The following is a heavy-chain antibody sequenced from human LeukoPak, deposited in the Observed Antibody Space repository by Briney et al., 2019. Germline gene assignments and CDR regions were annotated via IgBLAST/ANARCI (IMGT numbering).Heavy chain of an antibody. CDR3: AKGENSWSYSAFDY. D-gene: IGHD1-26*01. Sequence: PGGSLRLSCAASGFTFSSYAMSWVRQAPGKGLEWVSAIGSSGGSTYYADSVKGRFTISRDNSKNTLYLQMNSLRAEDAAVYYCAKGENSWSYSAFDYWGQGALVTVSS. CDR2: IGSSGGST. V-gene: IGHV3-23*01. CDR1: GFTFSSYA. J-gene: IGHJ4*02.